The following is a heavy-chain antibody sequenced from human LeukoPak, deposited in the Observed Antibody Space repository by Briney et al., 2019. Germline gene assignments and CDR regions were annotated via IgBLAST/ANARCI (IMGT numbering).Heavy chain of an antibody. D-gene: IGHD2-2*01. Sequence: KPSETLSLTCTVSGGSISSSSYYWGWIRQPPGKGLEWIGSIYYSGSTYYNPSLKSRVTISVDTSKNQFSLKLSSVTAADTAVYYCARGLHQLLSNYYYMDVWGKGTTVTVSS. CDR3: ARGLHQLLSNYYYMDV. J-gene: IGHJ6*03. V-gene: IGHV4-39*01. CDR1: GGSISSSSYY. CDR2: IYYSGST.